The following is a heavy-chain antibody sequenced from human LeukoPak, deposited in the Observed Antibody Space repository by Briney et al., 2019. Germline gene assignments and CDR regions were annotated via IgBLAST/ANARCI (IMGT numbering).Heavy chain of an antibody. CDR3: ARTYYDSSGINWFDP. CDR2: ISGSGGST. CDR1: GFTFSSYA. V-gene: IGHV3-23*01. Sequence: GGSLRLSCAASGFTFSSYAMSWVRQAPGKGLEWVSAISGSGGSTYYADSMKGRFTISRDNSKNTLYLQMNSLRAEDTAVYYCARTYYDSSGINWFDPWGQGTLVTVSS. J-gene: IGHJ5*02. D-gene: IGHD3-22*01.